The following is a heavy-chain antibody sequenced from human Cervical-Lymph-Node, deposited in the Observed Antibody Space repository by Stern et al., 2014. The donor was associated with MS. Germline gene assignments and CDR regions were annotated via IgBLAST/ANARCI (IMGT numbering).Heavy chain of an antibody. CDR2: IGTAGDT. D-gene: IGHD2-15*01. Sequence: VQLVESGGGLVQPGGSLRLSCAASGFTFSSYDMHWVRQATGKGLEWVSAIGTAGDTYYPGSVKGRFTISRENAKNSLYLRMNSLRAGDTAVYYCARALGYCSGGSCYYFDYWGQGTLVTVSS. CDR1: GFTFSSYD. J-gene: IGHJ4*02. CDR3: ARALGYCSGGSCYYFDY. V-gene: IGHV3-13*01.